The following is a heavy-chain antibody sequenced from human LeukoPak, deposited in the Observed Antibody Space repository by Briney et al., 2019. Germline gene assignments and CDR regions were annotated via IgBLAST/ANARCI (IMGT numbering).Heavy chain of an antibody. CDR3: ATVFFDSSGYYTGWFDP. J-gene: IGHJ5*02. CDR1: GYTLTELS. D-gene: IGHD3-22*01. CDR2: FDPEDSET. Sequence: ASVKVSCKVSGYTLTELSMHWVRQAPGKGLEWMGGFDPEDSETIYAQKFQGRVTMTEDTSTDTAYMELSSLRSEDTAVYYCATVFFDSSGYYTGWFDPWGQGTLVTVSS. V-gene: IGHV1-24*01.